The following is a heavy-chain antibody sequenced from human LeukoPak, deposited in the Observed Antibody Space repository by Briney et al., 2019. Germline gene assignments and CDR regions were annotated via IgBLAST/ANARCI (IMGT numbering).Heavy chain of an antibody. CDR1: GFTVSSNY. V-gene: IGHV3-53*04. J-gene: IGHJ3*02. Sequence: GGSLRLSCAASGFTVSSNYMSWVRQAPGKGLEWVSVIYSGGSTYYADSVKGRFTISRHNSKNTLYLQMNSLRAEDTAVYYCAREGGRGTRSHAFDIWGQGTMVTVSS. CDR3: AREGGRGTRSHAFDI. D-gene: IGHD1-26*01. CDR2: IYSGGST.